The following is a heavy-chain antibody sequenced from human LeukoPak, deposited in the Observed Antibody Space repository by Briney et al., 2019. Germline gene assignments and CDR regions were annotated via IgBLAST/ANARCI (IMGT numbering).Heavy chain of an antibody. CDR3: AGSYYYDSSGYYGDDY. CDR2: ISYDGNNQ. CDR1: GFTFSAYT. D-gene: IGHD3-22*01. J-gene: IGHJ4*02. V-gene: IGHV3-30-3*01. Sequence: GGSLRLSCAASGFTFSAYTMHWVRQAPGKGLEWVALISYDGNNQYYADSVKGRFTISRDNAKNSLYLQMNSLRAEDTAVYYCAGSYYYDSSGYYGDDYWGQGTLVTVSS.